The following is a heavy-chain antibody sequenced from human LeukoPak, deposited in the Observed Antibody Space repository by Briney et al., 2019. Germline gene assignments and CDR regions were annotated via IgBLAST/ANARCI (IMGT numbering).Heavy chain of an antibody. Sequence: GSLRLSCAASGFTFSSYSMNWVRQAPGKGLEWIGEINHSGSTNYNPSLKSRVTISVDTSKNQFSLKLSSVTAADTAVYYCARGGGVAVAGTGSFDYWGQGTLVTVSS. J-gene: IGHJ4*02. D-gene: IGHD6-19*01. V-gene: IGHV4-34*01. CDR2: INHSGST. CDR3: ARGGGVAVAGTGSFDY. CDR1: GFTFSSYS.